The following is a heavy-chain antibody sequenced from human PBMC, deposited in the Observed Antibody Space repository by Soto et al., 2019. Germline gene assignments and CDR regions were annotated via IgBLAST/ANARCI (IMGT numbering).Heavy chain of an antibody. D-gene: IGHD2-15*01. J-gene: IGHJ6*03. CDR3: ARVVGVVAATLDYYYYMDV. Sequence: GGSLRLSCAASGFTFSSYWMSWVRQAPGKGLEWVANIKQDGSEKYYVDSVKGRFTISRDNAKNSLYLQMNSLRAEDTAVYYCARVVGVVAATLDYYYYMDVWGKGTTVPVS. V-gene: IGHV3-7*04. CDR2: IKQDGSEK. CDR1: GFTFSSYW.